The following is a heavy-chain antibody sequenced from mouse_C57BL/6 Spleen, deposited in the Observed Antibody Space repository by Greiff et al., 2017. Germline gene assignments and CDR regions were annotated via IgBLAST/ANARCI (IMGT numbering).Heavy chain of an antibody. D-gene: IGHD2-1*01. CDR3: ARDYGNYDYFDY. CDR1: GYAFTNYL. Sequence: QVQLKQSGAELVRPGTSVKVSCKASGYAFTNYLIEWVKQRPGQGLEGIGVINPGSGGTNYNEKFKGKATLTADKSSSTAYMQLSSLTSEDSAVYFCARDYGNYDYFDYWGQGTTLTVSS. CDR2: INPGSGGT. V-gene: IGHV1-54*01. J-gene: IGHJ2*01.